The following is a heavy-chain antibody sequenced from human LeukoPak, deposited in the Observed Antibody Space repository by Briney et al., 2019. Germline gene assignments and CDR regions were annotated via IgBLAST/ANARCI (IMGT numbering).Heavy chain of an antibody. D-gene: IGHD2-2*02. CDR3: ARGREAIVVVPAAIPVADY. CDR1: GFTFSSNW. CDR2: ISTDARTI. V-gene: IGHV3-74*03. Sequence: PGGSLRLSCAASGFTFSSNWMHWVRQAPGKGLVWVSHISTDARTITYADSVKGRFTISRDNSKNTLYLQMNSLRAEDTAVYYCARGREAIVVVPAAIPVADYWGQGTLVTVSS. J-gene: IGHJ4*02.